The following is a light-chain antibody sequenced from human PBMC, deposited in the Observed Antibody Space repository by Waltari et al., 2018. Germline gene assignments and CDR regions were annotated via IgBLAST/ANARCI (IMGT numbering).Light chain of an antibody. CDR3: QQQYTAPST. CDR1: QSVLHSSKNTNY. CDR2: WAS. J-gene: IGKJ5*01. V-gene: IGKV4-1*01. Sequence: DIMMTQSPDSLAVSLGDSHTIDCKSIQSVLHSSKNTNYLAGYKQNPGQPLELLTYWASTRDYGVPDRFSGSRSGIDFTLTISSLQAEDVAVYSCQQQYTAPSTFGQATRLDIK.